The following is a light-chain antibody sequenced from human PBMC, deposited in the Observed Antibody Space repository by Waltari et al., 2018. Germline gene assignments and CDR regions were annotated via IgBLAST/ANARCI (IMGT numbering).Light chain of an antibody. CDR1: QSFLRPPNNKNY. CDR2: WAS. J-gene: IGKJ4*01. V-gene: IGKV4-1*01. CDR3: QQYYGSPLT. Sequence: DIVMTQSPDSLAVSLGERATVNCKSSQSFLRPPNNKNYLAWYQQKAGQSPKLLIYWASTRESGVPDRFSGSGSGTDFTLTISSLQAEDVAVYYCQQYYGSPLTFGGGTKVEIK.